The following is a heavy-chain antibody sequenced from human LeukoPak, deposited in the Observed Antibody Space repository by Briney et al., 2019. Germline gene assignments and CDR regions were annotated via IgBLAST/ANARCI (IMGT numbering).Heavy chain of an antibody. V-gene: IGHV1-2*02. Sequence: GASVKVSCKASGYTFTGYYFHWVRQAPGQGLKWMGWINPNSGGTNYAQKFQGRVTMTRDTSSSTVYMELSRLTSDDTAVYYCARDSTMAGPEGIDYWGQGTLVTVSS. J-gene: IGHJ4*02. CDR2: INPNSGGT. CDR3: ARDSTMAGPEGIDY. D-gene: IGHD5-24*01. CDR1: GYTFTGYY.